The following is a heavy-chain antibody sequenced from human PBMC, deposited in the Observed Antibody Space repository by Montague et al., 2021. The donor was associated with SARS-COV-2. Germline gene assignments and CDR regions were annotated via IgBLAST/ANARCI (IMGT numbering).Heavy chain of an antibody. Sequence: SETLSLTCAVYGGSFSGYYCSWIRQPPGKGLEWIGEINHSGSTNXKPSLKSRVTISVDTSKNQFSLKLSSVTAADTAVYYCARGSRQWLVRPPHYYYFDYWGQGTLVTVSS. CDR1: GGSFSGYY. V-gene: IGHV4-34*01. CDR3: ARGSRQWLVRPPHYYYFDY. J-gene: IGHJ4*02. D-gene: IGHD6-19*01. CDR2: INHSGST.